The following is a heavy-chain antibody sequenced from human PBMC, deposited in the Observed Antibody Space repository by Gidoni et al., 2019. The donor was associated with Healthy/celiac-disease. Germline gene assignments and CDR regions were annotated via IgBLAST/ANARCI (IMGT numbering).Heavy chain of an antibody. CDR2: ISSSGSTI. J-gene: IGHJ3*02. Sequence: EVQLVESGGGLVQPGGSLRLSCAASGVTFSSYEMNGVRQAPGKGLEWVSYISSSGSTIYYADSVKGRFTISRDNAKNSLYLQMNSLRAEDTAVYYCARDEGIVVVVAASGAFDIWGQGTMVTVSS. D-gene: IGHD2-15*01. V-gene: IGHV3-48*03. CDR1: GVTFSSYE. CDR3: ARDEGIVVVVAASGAFDI.